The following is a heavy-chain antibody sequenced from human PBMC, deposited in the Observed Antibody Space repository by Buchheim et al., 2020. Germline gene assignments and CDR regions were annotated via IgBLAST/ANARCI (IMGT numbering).Heavy chain of an antibody. J-gene: IGHJ4*02. CDR1: GFTFSGYW. V-gene: IGHV3-7*01. Sequence: EVQILESGGGLVQPGGSLRLSCTGSGFTFSGYWMSWVRQAPGKGLEWVANINKDGSERYHVDSVKGRFTISRDNAENSLYLQMNSLRAEDTAVYYCARGHTSSAGIYWGQGTL. CDR2: INKDGSER. D-gene: IGHD6-13*01. CDR3: ARGHTSSAGIY.